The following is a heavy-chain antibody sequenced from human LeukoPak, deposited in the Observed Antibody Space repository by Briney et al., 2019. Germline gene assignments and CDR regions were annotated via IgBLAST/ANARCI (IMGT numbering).Heavy chain of an antibody. CDR3: ATWRITGHLDYYYYGMDV. D-gene: IGHD1-20*01. V-gene: IGHV4-59*08. J-gene: IGHJ6*02. Sequence: SSETLSLTCTVSGGSISSYYWSWIRQPPGKGLEWIGYIYYSGSTNYNPSLKSRVTISVDTSKNQFSLKLSSVTAADTAVYYCATWRITGHLDYYYYGMDVWGQGTTVTVSS. CDR2: IYYSGST. CDR1: GGSISSYY.